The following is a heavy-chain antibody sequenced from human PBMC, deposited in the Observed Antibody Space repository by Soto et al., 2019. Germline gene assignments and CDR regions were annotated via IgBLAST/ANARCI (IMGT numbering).Heavy chain of an antibody. CDR2: ISYDGSNK. Sequence: GGSLRLSCAASGFTFSSYGMHWVRQAPGKGLEWVAVISYDGSNKYYADSVKGRFTISRDNSKNTLYLQMNSLRAEDTAVYYCAKDQGSIAAAGPPYYYYGMDVWGQGTTVTAP. CDR3: AKDQGSIAAAGPPYYYYGMDV. V-gene: IGHV3-30*18. CDR1: GFTFSSYG. J-gene: IGHJ6*02. D-gene: IGHD6-13*01.